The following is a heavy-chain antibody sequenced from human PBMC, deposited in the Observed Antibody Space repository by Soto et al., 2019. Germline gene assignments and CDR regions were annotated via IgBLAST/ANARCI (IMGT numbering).Heavy chain of an antibody. CDR3: ASHLYNSSTPFDY. D-gene: IGHD6-6*01. V-gene: IGHV4-59*08. CDR2: ICYSGST. CDR1: GGSISSYY. Sequence: SETLSLTCTVSGGSISSYYWSWIRQPPGKGLEWIGYICYSGSTNYNPSLKSRVTISVDTSKNQFSLKLSSVTAADTAVYYCASHLYNSSTPFDYWGQGTLVTVSS. J-gene: IGHJ4*02.